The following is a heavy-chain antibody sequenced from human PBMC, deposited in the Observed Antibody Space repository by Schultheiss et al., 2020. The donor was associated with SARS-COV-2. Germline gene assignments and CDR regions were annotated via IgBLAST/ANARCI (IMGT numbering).Heavy chain of an antibody. Sequence: SETLSLTCTVSGGSISSYYWSWIRQPPGKGLEWIGYIYYSGSTNYNPSLKSRVTISVDTSKNQFSLKLSSVTAADTAVYYCARDPPYSSGWYGGDGMDVWGQGTTVTVSS. CDR3: ARDPPYSSGWYGGDGMDV. J-gene: IGHJ6*02. CDR2: IYYSGST. CDR1: GGSISSYY. D-gene: IGHD6-19*01. V-gene: IGHV4-59*01.